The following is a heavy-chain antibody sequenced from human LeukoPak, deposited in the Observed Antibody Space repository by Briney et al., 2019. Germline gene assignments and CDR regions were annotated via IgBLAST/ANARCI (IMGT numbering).Heavy chain of an antibody. Sequence: GGSLRLSCAASGFPFSDYYMSWIRQAPGKGLEWVSYISSSGSTIYYADSVKGRFTISRDNAKNSLYLQMNSLRAEDTAVYYCARDATVGATDYWGQGTLVTVSS. CDR3: ARDATVGATDY. D-gene: IGHD1-26*01. V-gene: IGHV3-11*04. J-gene: IGHJ4*02. CDR2: ISSSGSTI. CDR1: GFPFSDYY.